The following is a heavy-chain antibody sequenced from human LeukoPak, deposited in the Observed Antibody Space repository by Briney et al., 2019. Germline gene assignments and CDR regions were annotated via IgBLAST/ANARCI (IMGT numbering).Heavy chain of an antibody. CDR3: TTGESESSGYYYATWFAP. Sequence: GGSLRLSGAASGFTFSNAWMSWVRQAPGKGLEWVGRIKVKTDGGTTDYAAPVKGRFTISRDDSKNTRYLQMNSLKTEDTAVYYCTTGESESSGYYYATWFAPWGQGTLVTVSS. J-gene: IGHJ5*02. V-gene: IGHV3-15*01. CDR1: GFTFSNAW. D-gene: IGHD3-22*01. CDR2: IKVKTDGGTT.